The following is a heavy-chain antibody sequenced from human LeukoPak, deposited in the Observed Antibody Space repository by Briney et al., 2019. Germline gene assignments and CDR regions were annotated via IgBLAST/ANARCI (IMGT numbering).Heavy chain of an antibody. Sequence: GGSLRLSCAASGFTFSSYAMSWVRQAPGKGLEWVSAISGSGGSTYYADSVKGRFTISRDNSKNTLYLQMNSLRAEDTAVYYCAKFGDYSHAGGWFDPWGQGTLVTVSS. J-gene: IGHJ5*02. V-gene: IGHV3-23*01. D-gene: IGHD4-11*01. CDR1: GFTFSSYA. CDR2: ISGSGGST. CDR3: AKFGDYSHAGGWFDP.